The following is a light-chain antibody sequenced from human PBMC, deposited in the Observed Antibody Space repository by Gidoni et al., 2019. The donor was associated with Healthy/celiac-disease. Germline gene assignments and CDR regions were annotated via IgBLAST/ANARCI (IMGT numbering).Light chain of an antibody. CDR3: QQSYSTRWT. V-gene: IGKV1-39*01. J-gene: IGKJ1*01. CDR2: AAS. CDR1: QSISSY. Sequence: IQMTHSPSSLSASVGDRVTITCRASQSISSYLNWYQQKPGKAPKLLIYAASSLQSGVPSRFSGSGSGTDFTLTISSLQPEDIATYYCQQSYSTRWTFGQGTKVEIK.